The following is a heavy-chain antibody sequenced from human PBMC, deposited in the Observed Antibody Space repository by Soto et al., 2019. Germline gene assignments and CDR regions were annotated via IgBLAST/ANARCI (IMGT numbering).Heavy chain of an antibody. V-gene: IGHV3-21*01. D-gene: IGHD3-3*01. Sequence: SLRLSCASSGSTFSDYAMTWVRQAPGKGLEWLSTIISDDNTYCADAVKGRFTISRDNAKNSLYLQMNSLRAEDTAVYYCARRFFEWLPLGMDVWGQGTTVTVSS. CDR2: IISDDNT. J-gene: IGHJ6*02. CDR3: ARRFFEWLPLGMDV. CDR1: GSTFSDYA.